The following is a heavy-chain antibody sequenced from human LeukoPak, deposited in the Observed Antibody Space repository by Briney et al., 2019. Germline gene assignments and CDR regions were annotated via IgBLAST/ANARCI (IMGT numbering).Heavy chain of an antibody. V-gene: IGHV1-18*01. Sequence: GASVKVSCKASVSTFTNYGISWVRQAPGQGLDWMGWITTYNGNTNYAQKLQGRVTMTTDTSTSTAYMELRSLRSDDTAVYYCARGSQSPLRNWGQGTLVTVSS. CDR3: ARGSQSPLRN. J-gene: IGHJ4*02. CDR1: VSTFTNYG. D-gene: IGHD1-14*01. CDR2: ITTYNGNT.